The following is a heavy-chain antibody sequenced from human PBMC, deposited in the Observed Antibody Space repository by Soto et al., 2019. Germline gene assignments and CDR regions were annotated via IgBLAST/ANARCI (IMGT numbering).Heavy chain of an antibody. CDR1: GFSFSDSG. D-gene: IGHD3-10*01. Sequence: QMYLVESGGGVVQPATPRRLSCVASGFSFSDSGMHWVRQAPGKGLEWVAVISYDGSGKYYSDSVKGRFTISRDNSKNMLYLQMRGLTTEDTAVYYCVKDRRAYYYGSGSDLWGQGTLVTVSS. J-gene: IGHJ5*02. V-gene: IGHV3-30*18. CDR2: ISYDGSGK. CDR3: VKDRRAYYYGSGSDL.